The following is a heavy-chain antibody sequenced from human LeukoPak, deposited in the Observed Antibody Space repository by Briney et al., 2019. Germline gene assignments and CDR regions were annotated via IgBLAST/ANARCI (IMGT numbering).Heavy chain of an antibody. J-gene: IGHJ4*02. CDR1: GGSFRGYY. V-gene: IGHV4-34*01. CDR2: INHSGST. CDR3: ARRGYGDYVSPFDY. D-gene: IGHD4-17*01. Sequence: SETLSLTCAVYGGSFRGYYWSWIRQPPAKGLEWIGEINHSGSTNYNPSLKSRVTISVDTSKNQFSLKLSSVTAADTAVYYCARRGYGDYVSPFDYWGQGTLVTVSS.